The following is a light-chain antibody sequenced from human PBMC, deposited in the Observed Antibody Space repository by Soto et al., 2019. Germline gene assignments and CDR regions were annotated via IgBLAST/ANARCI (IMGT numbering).Light chain of an antibody. V-gene: IGLV2-14*01. CDR3: SSYTSSSLYV. Sequence: LTQPASVSGSPGQSITISCTGTSSDVGGYNSVSWYQQHPGKAPKLIIYEVSNRPSGVSNRFSGSKSGNTASLTISGLQAEDEADYYCSSYTSSSLYVFGTGTKVTVL. CDR1: SSDVGGYNS. J-gene: IGLJ1*01. CDR2: EVS.